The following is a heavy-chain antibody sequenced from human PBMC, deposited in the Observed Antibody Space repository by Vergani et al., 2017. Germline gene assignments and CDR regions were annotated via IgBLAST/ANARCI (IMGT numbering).Heavy chain of an antibody. CDR1: GYTFTGYY. CDR3: ARVPLRLYEFEGFGELPYYFDY. D-gene: IGHD3-10*01. V-gene: IGHV1-2*02. CDR2: INPNSGGT. Sequence: QVQLLQSGSELKKPGASVRISCEASGYTFTGYYMHWVRQAPGQGLEWMGWINPNSGGTNYAQRFQGRVTMTRDTSISTAYMELSRLRSDDTAVYYCARVPLRLYEFEGFGELPYYFDYWGQGTLVTVSS. J-gene: IGHJ4*02.